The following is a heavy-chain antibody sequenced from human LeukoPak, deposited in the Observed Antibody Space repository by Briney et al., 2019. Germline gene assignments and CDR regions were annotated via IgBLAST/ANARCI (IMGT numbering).Heavy chain of an antibody. CDR2: IYSGGST. J-gene: IGHJ4*02. CDR1: GFTVSSNY. D-gene: IGHD3-10*01. V-gene: IGHV3-53*01. Sequence: GGSLRLSCAASGFTVSSNYMSWVRQAPGKGLEWVSVIYSGGSTYYADSVKGRFTISRDNSKNTLYLQMNSLRAEDTAVYYCARDLEITYYYGSGSLSFGYWGQGTLVTVSS. CDR3: ARDLEITYYYGSGSLSFGY.